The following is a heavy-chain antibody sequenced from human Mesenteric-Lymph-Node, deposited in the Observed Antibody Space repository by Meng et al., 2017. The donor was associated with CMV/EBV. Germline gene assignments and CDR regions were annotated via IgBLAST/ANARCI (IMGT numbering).Heavy chain of an antibody. V-gene: IGHV3-33*01. Sequence: GGSLRLSCAASGFTFSSYGMHWVRQAPGKGLEWVAVIWYDGSNKYYADSVRGRFTISRDNAKNSLFLQLDSLSAEDTAVYYCTRRITHGSFDSWGQGTLVTVSS. CDR3: TRRITHGSFDS. J-gene: IGHJ4*02. D-gene: IGHD1-14*01. CDR2: IWYDGSNK. CDR1: GFTFSSYG.